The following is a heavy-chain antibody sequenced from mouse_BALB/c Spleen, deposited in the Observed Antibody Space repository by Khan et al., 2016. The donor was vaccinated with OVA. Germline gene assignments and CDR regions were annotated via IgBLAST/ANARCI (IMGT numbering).Heavy chain of an antibody. D-gene: IGHD2-3*01. CDR1: GYTFTDYA. CDR2: ISTYSGNT. J-gene: IGHJ2*01. V-gene: IGHV1S137*01. Sequence: QVQLQQSGPELVRPGVSVKISCKGSGYTFTDYAMHWVKQSHAKSLEWIGLISTYSGNTNYNQKFKGKATMTVDKSSSTAYLELPRLTSEYSAIYDCARPAYDGYDDYWGQGTTFTVSS. CDR3: ARPAYDGYDDY.